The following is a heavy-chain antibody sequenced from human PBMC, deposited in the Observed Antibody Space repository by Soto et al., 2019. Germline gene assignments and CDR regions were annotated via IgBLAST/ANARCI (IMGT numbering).Heavy chain of an antibody. V-gene: IGHV4-61*01. J-gene: IGHJ6*02. CDR1: GESVGRGTNY. CDR2: IFRSATA. CDR3: ARDRRGRADGFIYYYGMEV. D-gene: IGHD6-13*01. Sequence: QVQLQESGPGLMKPSGTLSLICSVSGESVGRGTNYWSWVRQAPGRGLDWIGYIFRSATAIYNPSFESRVSISLDAAKNQVSLKLTSVTAADTAIYYCARDRRGRADGFIYYYGMEVWGQGTSVTVSS.